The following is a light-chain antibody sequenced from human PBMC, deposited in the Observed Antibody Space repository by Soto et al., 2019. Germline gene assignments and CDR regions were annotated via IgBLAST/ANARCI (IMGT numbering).Light chain of an antibody. CDR2: KAS. Sequence: DIQMTQSPSTLSGSVGDRVTITCRASQTISSCLAWYQQKPGKAPKLLIYKASTLKSGVPSRFSGSGSGTEFTLTISSLQPDDFATYYCQHYNSYSEAFGPGTKVELK. V-gene: IGKV1-5*03. J-gene: IGKJ1*01. CDR1: QTISSC. CDR3: QHYNSYSEA.